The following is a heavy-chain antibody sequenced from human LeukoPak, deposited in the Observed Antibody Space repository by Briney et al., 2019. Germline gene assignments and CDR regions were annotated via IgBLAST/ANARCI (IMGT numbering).Heavy chain of an antibody. CDR3: ARQRSGWSFDY. CDR2: IYHSGST. Sequence: PSETLSLTCTVSGGSISSSSYYWGWVRQPPGKGLEWTGSIYHSGSTYYNPSLKSRVTISVDTSKNRFSLKLSSVTAADTAVYYCARQRSGWSFDYWGQGTLVTVSS. J-gene: IGHJ4*02. CDR1: GGSISSSSYY. D-gene: IGHD6-19*01. V-gene: IGHV4-39*01.